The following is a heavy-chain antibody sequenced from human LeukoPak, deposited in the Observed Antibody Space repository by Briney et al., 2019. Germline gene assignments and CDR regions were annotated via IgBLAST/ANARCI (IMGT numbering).Heavy chain of an antibody. J-gene: IGHJ4*02. CDR3: AKDIAASGLPRIFDF. CDR2: ISGSGGST. V-gene: IGHV3-23*01. D-gene: IGHD6-13*01. CDR1: GFTFSSYA. Sequence: PGGSLRLSCAASGFTFSSYAMSWVRQAPGRGLGWVSDISGSGGSTYYADSVKGRFTISRDNAKNTMYLQMNSLSGEDTAIYYCAKDIAASGLPRIFDFWGQGTLVTVSS.